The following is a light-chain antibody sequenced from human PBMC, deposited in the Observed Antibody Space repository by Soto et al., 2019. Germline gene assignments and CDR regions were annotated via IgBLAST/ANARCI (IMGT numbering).Light chain of an antibody. Sequence: AIQLTQSPSSLSASVGDRVTITCRASQGISSALAWYQQKPGKAPKLLIYDASSLESVVPSRFSGSGSGTDFTLTISSLQPEDFATYYCQQFNSYPPYTFGQGTKLEIK. CDR1: QGISSA. V-gene: IGKV1-13*02. CDR3: QQFNSYPPYT. J-gene: IGKJ2*01. CDR2: DAS.